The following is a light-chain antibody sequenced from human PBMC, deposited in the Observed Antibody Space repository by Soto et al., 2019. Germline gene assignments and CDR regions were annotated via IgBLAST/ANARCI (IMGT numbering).Light chain of an antibody. J-gene: IGKJ2*01. CDR2: AAS. Sequence: DIQMTQSPSSVSASVGDRVTITCRASQGISSWLAWYQHKPGKAPNLLIYAASSSQSGVPSRFSGSGSGTDFTLTISSLQPEDFATYYCQQADSFPHTFGQGTKLEIK. CDR3: QQADSFPHT. CDR1: QGISSW. V-gene: IGKV1-12*01.